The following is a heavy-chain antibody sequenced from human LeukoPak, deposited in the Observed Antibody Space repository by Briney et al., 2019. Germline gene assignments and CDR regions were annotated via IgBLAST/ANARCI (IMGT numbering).Heavy chain of an antibody. CDR1: GYSFTSYW. V-gene: IGHV5-10-1*01. CDR2: IDPSDSYT. CDR3: ARRQGCSSTSCPPDY. J-gene: IGHJ4*02. D-gene: IGHD2-2*01. Sequence: GESLKISCKGSGYSFTSYWISWVRQMPGKGPEWMGRIDPSDSYTNYSPSFQGHVTISADKSISTAYLQWSSLKASDTAMYYCARRQGCSSTSCPPDYWGQGTLVTVSP.